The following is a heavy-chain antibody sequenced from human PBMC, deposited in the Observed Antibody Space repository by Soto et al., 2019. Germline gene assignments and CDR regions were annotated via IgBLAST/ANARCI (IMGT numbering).Heavy chain of an antibody. CDR3: AREGYCSGGSCYSGWFDP. D-gene: IGHD2-15*01. V-gene: IGHV1-69*06. J-gene: IGHJ5*02. CDR2: IIPIFGTA. CDR1: GGTFSSYA. Sequence: QVQLVQSGAEVKKPGSSVKVSCKASGGTFSSYAISWVRQAPGQGLEWMGGIIPIFGTANYAPKFQGRVTITADKSTSTAHMELGSLRSEDTAVYYCAREGYCSGGSCYSGWFDPWGQGTLVTVSS.